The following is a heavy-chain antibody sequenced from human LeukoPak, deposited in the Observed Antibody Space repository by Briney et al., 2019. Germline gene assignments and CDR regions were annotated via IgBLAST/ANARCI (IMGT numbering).Heavy chain of an antibody. CDR3: GRASVLLSADL. Sequence: SETLCLSCAVSRGSISSFSRSWIRQPPGKGLEWIGNIYSSGSSNYNPSLMRRVFISVDTSKKQLPLRQTSVLAADKAVHYCGRASVLLSADLWGQGTLVSV. J-gene: IGHJ5*02. D-gene: IGHD3-10*01. CDR1: RGSISSFS. V-gene: IGHV4-59*01. CDR2: IYSSGSS.